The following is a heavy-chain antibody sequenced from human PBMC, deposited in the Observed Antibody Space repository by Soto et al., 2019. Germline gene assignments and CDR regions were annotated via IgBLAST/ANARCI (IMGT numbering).Heavy chain of an antibody. D-gene: IGHD3-3*01. V-gene: IGHV1-69*13. CDR1: GGTFSSYA. Sequence: GSSVKVSCKASGGTFSSYAISWVRQAPGQGLEWMGGIIPIFGTANYAQEFQGRVTITADESTSTAYMELSSLRSEDTAVYYCARDRITIFGVVIIDWFDPWGQGTLVTVSS. J-gene: IGHJ5*02. CDR3: ARDRITIFGVVIIDWFDP. CDR2: IIPIFGTA.